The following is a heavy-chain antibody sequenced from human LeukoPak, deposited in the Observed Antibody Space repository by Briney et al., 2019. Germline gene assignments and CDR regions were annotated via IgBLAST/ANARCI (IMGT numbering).Heavy chain of an antibody. CDR1: GFSFSDYS. Sequence: KAGGSLRLSCVASGFSFSDYSMNWVRQAPGKGLEWVSSINSRSSDIYYADSVKGRFTISRDNSKNTLYLHVNSLRPEDTAVYYCARGAYGSGSYGDNWFDPWGQGTLVTVSS. CDR2: INSRSSDI. V-gene: IGHV3-21*01. J-gene: IGHJ5*02. CDR3: ARGAYGSGSYGDNWFDP. D-gene: IGHD3-10*01.